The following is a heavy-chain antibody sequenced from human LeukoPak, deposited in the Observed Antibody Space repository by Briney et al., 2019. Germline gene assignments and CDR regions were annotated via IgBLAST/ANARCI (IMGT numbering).Heavy chain of an antibody. CDR2: ISGSGGST. J-gene: IGHJ4*02. CDR3: AKDRYYDSSFFDY. CDR1: GFTFSSYA. D-gene: IGHD3-22*01. Sequence: LGGSLRLSCAASGFTFSSYAMSWVRQAPGKGLEWVSGISGSGGSTYYADSVKGRFTISRDNSKNTLYLQMNSLRAEDTAVYYCAKDRYYDSSFFDYWGQGTLVTVSS. V-gene: IGHV3-23*01.